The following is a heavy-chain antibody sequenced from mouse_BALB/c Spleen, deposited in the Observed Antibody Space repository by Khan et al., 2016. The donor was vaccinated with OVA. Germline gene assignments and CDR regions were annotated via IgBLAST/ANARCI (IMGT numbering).Heavy chain of an antibody. CDR3: TGSAFAY. D-gene: IGHD3-1*01. CDR2: IDPKTGVT. V-gene: IGHV1-15*01. J-gene: IGHJ3*01. CDR1: GYTFPDYE. Sequence: VQLQESGAELVRPGASVTLSCKASGYTFPDYELHWVKQTPVHGLEWIGVIDPKTGVTAYNQKFKGKATLTADKSSSTAYMELRSLTSEASAVYYCTGSAFAYWGQETLVTVSA.